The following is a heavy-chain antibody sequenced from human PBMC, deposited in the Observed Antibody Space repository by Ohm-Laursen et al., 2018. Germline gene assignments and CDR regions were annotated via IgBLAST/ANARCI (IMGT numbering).Heavy chain of an antibody. Sequence: SLRLSCTASGFTFTNAWMSWVRQAPGKGLEWVGRIKSKTDGGTTDYAAPVKGRFTISRDDSKNTLYLQMNNLKTEDTAVYYCTTSGPSVYYYYGMDVWGQGTTVTVSS. CDR2: IKSKTDGGTT. D-gene: IGHD3-10*01. V-gene: IGHV3-15*01. CDR1: GFTFTNAW. J-gene: IGHJ6*02. CDR3: TTSGPSVYYYYGMDV.